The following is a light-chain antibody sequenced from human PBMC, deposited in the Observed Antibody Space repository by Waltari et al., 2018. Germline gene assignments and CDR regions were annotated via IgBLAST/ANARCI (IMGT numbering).Light chain of an antibody. CDR3: CSYAGSSTPVI. V-gene: IGLV2-23*02. Sequence: QSALTQPASVSGSPGQSLTISCPGTSSYVGGYNYVSWYQQHPGKAPKFIIYDVSNRPSGVSNRFSGSKSGNTASLTISGLQAEDEADYYCCSYAGSSTPVIFGGGTKLTVL. CDR1: SSYVGGYNY. CDR2: DVS. J-gene: IGLJ2*01.